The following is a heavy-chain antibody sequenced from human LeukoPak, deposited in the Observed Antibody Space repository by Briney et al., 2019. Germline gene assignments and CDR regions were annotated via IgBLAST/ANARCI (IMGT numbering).Heavy chain of an antibody. CDR1: GGSISSYY. CDR3: ARGADSSGYYSICYFDY. D-gene: IGHD3-22*01. Sequence: SETLSLTCTVSGGSISSYYWNWIRQPPGKGLEWIGYIYYSGSTNYNPSLKSRVTISVDTSKNQFSLKLSSVTAADTAVYYCARGADSSGYYSICYFDYWGQGTLVTVSP. CDR2: IYYSGST. J-gene: IGHJ4*02. V-gene: IGHV4-59*01.